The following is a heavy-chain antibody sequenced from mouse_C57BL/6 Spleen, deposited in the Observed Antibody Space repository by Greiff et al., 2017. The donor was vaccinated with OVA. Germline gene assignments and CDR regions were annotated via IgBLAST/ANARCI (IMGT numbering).Heavy chain of an antibody. J-gene: IGHJ1*03. CDR3: ARGSYGSRYFDV. Sequence: VQLQQSGPELVKPGASVKMSCKASGYTFTDYNMHWVKQSHGKSLEWIGYINPNNGGTSYNQKFKGKATLTVNKSSSTAYMELRSLTSEDSAVYYCARGSYGSRYFDVWGTGTTVTVSS. V-gene: IGHV1-22*01. CDR1: GYTFTDYN. CDR2: INPNNGGT. D-gene: IGHD1-1*01.